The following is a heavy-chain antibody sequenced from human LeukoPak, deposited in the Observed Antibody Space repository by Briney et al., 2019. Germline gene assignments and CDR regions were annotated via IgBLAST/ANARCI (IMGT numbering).Heavy chain of an antibody. CDR1: GFTFDDYA. CDR3: AKWQYGSGFDP. J-gene: IGHJ5*02. V-gene: IGHV3-9*03. Sequence: AGGSLRLSCAASGFTFDDYAMPWVRQAPGKGLEWVSGISWNSGSIGYADSVKGRFTISRDNAKNSLYLQMNSLRAEDMALYYCAKWQYGSGFDPWGQGTLVTVSS. CDR2: ISWNSGSI. D-gene: IGHD3-10*01.